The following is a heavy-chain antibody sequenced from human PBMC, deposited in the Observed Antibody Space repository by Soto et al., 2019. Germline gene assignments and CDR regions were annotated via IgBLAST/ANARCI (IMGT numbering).Heavy chain of an antibody. CDR2: VHISGHS. D-gene: IGHD1-1*01. J-gene: IGHJ5*01. CDR3: ARVRQGCSANNCYFDP. V-gene: IGHV4-4*02. CDR1: GGSVRAPDW. Sequence: LSLTCTLSGGSVRAPDWWNWVRQSPDKGLEWIAEVHISGHSNYNPSLRSRVSVSIDSSKNQFYLNLNSVTAADTAIYYCARVRQGCSANNCYFDPWGQGTQVTVFS.